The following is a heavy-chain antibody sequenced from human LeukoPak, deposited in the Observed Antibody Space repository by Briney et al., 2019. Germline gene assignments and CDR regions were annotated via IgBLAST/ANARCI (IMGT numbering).Heavy chain of an antibody. CDR1: GGSFSGYY. J-gene: IGHJ4*02. CDR2: INHSGST. V-gene: IGHV4-34*01. CDR3: ARSIAVAHYFDY. D-gene: IGHD6-19*01. Sequence: SETLSLTCAVYGGSFSGYYWSWIRQPPGKGLEWIGEINHSGSTNYNPSLKSRVTISVDTSKNQFSLKLSSVAAADTAVHYCARSIAVAHYFDYWGQGTLVTVSS.